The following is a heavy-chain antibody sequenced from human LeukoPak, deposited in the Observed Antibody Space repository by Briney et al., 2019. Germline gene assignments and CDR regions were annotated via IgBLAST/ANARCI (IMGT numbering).Heavy chain of an antibody. V-gene: IGHV3-7*04. Sequence: GGSLRLSCAPSVLSFSIFWMCCLRDAPGGGVEWVANIKQDGSEKYYVDSVKGRFTIYRDNAKISLYLQINSLRVEDTAVYFGARGEYYYDGGYWGQGTLVTVSS. D-gene: IGHD3-22*01. J-gene: IGHJ1*01. CDR1: VLSFSIFW. CDR2: IKQDGSEK. CDR3: ARGEYYYDGGY.